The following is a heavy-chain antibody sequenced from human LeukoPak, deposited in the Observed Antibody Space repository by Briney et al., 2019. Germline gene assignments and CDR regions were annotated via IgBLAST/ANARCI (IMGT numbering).Heavy chain of an antibody. CDR1: GGSISNYY. CDR2: IYNSGTG. D-gene: IGHD3-16*02. V-gene: IGHV4-59*08. CDR3: ARGLITFGGVIDNFDY. J-gene: IGHJ4*02. Sequence: SETLSLTCTVSGGSISNYYWSWIRQPPGKGLEWIGYIYNSGTGNYSPSLRSRVTISVDTSKNQFSLKLSSVTAADTAVYYCARGLITFGGVIDNFDYWGQGALVTVSS.